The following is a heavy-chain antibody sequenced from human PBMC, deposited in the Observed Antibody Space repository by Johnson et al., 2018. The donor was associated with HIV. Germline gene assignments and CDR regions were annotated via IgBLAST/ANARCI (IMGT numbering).Heavy chain of an antibody. CDR3: ARSDWGYDSSAFDAFDI. Sequence: QVQLVESGGGLVRPGGSLRLSCAASGFTFSEYYMSWVRQSPGKGLEWVSYISSSGNTIYYADSVKGRFAFSRENSKNTLYLQMNSLRAEDTAVYYCARSDWGYDSSAFDAFDIWGQGTMVTVSS. V-gene: IGHV3-11*04. D-gene: IGHD3-22*01. CDR1: GFTFSEYY. CDR2: ISSSGNTI. J-gene: IGHJ3*02.